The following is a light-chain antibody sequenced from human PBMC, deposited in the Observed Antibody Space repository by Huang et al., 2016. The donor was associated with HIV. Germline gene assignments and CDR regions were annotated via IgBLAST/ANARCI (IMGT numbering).Light chain of an antibody. CDR1: QSVSSN. J-gene: IGKJ2*01. Sequence: EIVMTQSPATLSVSPGERATLSYRASQSVSSNLAWYRQKPGQAPRLLVYGASTRATGIPASFSGSGSGTEFTLSISSLQSVDFAVYYCQQYSKWPYTFGQGTKLEIK. CDR2: GAS. CDR3: QQYSKWPYT. V-gene: IGKV3-15*01.